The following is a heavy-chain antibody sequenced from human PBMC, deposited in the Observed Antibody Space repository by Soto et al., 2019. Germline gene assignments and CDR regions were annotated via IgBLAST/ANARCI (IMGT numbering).Heavy chain of an antibody. V-gene: IGHV4-34*01. CDR3: ARAYSYGHNWFDP. CDR2: INHSGST. J-gene: IGHJ5*02. CDR1: GGSFSGYY. Sequence: SETLSLTCAVHGGSFSGYYWSWIRQPPGKGLEWIGEINHSGSTNYNPSLKSRVTISVDTSKNQFSLTLSSVTAADTAVYYCARAYSYGHNWFDPWGQGTLVTVSS. D-gene: IGHD5-18*01.